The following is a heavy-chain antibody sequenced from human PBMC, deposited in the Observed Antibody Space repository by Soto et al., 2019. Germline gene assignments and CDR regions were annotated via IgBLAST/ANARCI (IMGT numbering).Heavy chain of an antibody. Sequence: QVQLVQSGAEVKKPGASVKVSCKASGYTFTSYGISWVRQAPGQGLEWMGWISAYNGNTNYAQKLQGRVTMTTDTATSAAYKALGGLGSDDTAVYYCARVGDIAVVIVEVDYDGMDVWCQGTTVTVAS. V-gene: IGHV1-18*01. CDR2: ISAYNGNT. CDR1: GYTFTSYG. CDR3: ARVGDIAVVIVEVDYDGMDV. D-gene: IGHD2-15*01. J-gene: IGHJ6*02.